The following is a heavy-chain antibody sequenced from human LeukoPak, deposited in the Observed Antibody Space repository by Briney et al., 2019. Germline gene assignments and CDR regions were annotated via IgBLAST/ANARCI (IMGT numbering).Heavy chain of an antibody. CDR2: IDDSGRT. D-gene: IGHD2-8*01. CDR1: GALISSGGYY. J-gene: IGHJ4*02. Sequence: SETLSLTCTVSGALISSGGYYWRRIRQHPGKGLEWIGYIDDSGRTYYNPPLKSRITISVDTSKNHFSLNLNSVTAADTAVYFCARNNGVDFDYWGQGTLVTVSS. V-gene: IGHV4-31*03. CDR3: ARNNGVDFDY.